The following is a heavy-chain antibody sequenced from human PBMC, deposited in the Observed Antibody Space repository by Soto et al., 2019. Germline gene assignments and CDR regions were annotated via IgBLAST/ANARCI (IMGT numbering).Heavy chain of an antibody. J-gene: IGHJ6*02. Sequence: QVQLVESGGGVVQPGRSLRLSCAASGFTFSTYDMHWVRQAPGKGLEWVALISSDGDNKYYADSVKGRFTISRHNSKNTLDLQMTSLRVEDTAVYYCAKDGCSTPSCSTLYYYYDMDVWGQGTTVTVSS. CDR3: AKDGCSTPSCSTLYYYYDMDV. D-gene: IGHD2-2*01. CDR2: ISSDGDNK. V-gene: IGHV3-30*18. CDR1: GFTFSTYD.